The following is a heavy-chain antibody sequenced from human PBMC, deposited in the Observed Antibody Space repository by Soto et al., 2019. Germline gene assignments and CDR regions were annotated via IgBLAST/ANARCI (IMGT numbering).Heavy chain of an antibody. CDR2: LYWDDDK. J-gene: IGHJ5*02. Sequence: QITLKESGPALIKPTQTLTLTCTFSGFSLSTSGVGVGWIRQSPRKALEWLAVLYWDDDKRYNPSLNTRVTITKDTSENHVVLTMTYVDPVDTATYYCARGYYFNSGSRYNVWFAPWGQGTLVTVSS. V-gene: IGHV2-5*02. D-gene: IGHD3-10*01. CDR1: GFSLSTSGVG. CDR3: ARGYYFNSGSRYNVWFAP.